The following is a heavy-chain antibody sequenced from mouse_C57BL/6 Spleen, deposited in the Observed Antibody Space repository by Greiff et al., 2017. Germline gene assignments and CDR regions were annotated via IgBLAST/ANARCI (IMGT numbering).Heavy chain of an antibody. Sequence: DVKLQESGPGLVKPSQSLSLTCSVTGYSITSGYYWNWIRQFPGNKLEWMGYISYDGSNNYNPSLKNRISITRDTSKNQFFLKLSSVTAEDTATYCCAREDGSSDRYFDVWGTGTTVTVSS. V-gene: IGHV3-6*01. D-gene: IGHD1-1*01. J-gene: IGHJ1*03. CDR2: ISYDGSN. CDR1: GYSITSGYY. CDR3: AREDGSSDRYFDV.